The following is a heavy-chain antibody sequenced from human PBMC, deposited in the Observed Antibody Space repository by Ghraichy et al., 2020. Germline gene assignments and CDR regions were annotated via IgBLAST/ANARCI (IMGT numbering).Heavy chain of an antibody. CDR2: INAGNDKT. J-gene: IGHJ4*02. Sequence: ASVKVSCKASGYTFTGYAIHWVRQAPGQRLEWMGWINAGNDKTKYSQTFQGRLSISRDTSASTAYMDLSSLRSEDTATYYCVRSSYSNGDYFFNYWGQGTLVTVSS. CDR3: VRSSYSNGDYFFNY. CDR1: GYTFTGYA. V-gene: IGHV1-3*01. D-gene: IGHD6-19*01.